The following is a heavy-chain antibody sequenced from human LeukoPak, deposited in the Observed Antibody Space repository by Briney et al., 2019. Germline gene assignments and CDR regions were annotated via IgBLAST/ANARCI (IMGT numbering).Heavy chain of an antibody. D-gene: IGHD3-10*01. J-gene: IGHJ6*03. CDR3: AKEVDNYYGSGSPHYMDV. CDR1: GFTFSSYA. V-gene: IGHV3-23*01. CDR2: ISGSGGST. Sequence: GGSLRLSCAASGFTFSSYAMSWVRQAPGKELEWVSAISGSGGSTYYADSVKGRFTISRDNSKNTLYLQMNSLRAEDTAVYYCAKEVDNYYGSGSPHYMDVWGKGTTVTVSS.